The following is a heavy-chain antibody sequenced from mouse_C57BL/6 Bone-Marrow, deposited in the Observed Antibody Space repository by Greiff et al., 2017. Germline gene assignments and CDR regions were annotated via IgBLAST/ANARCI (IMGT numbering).Heavy chain of an antibody. V-gene: IGHV2-5*01. Sequence: VKLMESGPGLVQPSQSLSITCTVSGFSLTSYGVHWVRQSPGKGLEWLGVIWRGGSTDYNAAFMSRLSITEDNSKSQVVFKMNSLQADDTAIYYCASNWEGYFEVWGTGTTVTVSS. J-gene: IGHJ1*03. CDR1: GFSLTSYG. CDR3: ASNWEGYFEV. CDR2: IWRGGST. D-gene: IGHD4-1*01.